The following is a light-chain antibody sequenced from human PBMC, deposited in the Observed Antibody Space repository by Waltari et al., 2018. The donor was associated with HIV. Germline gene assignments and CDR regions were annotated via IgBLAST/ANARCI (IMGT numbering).Light chain of an antibody. CDR1: SSDVGTYNH. Sequence: QSILTQPASVSGSPGQSITTSCTGTSSDVGTYNHVSWYQLHPVKVPKLMIYDVSKRPSGVSNRFSGSKSGDTASLTISGLQAEDEADYYCCSYAGSGTYVFGTGTKVTVL. J-gene: IGLJ1*01. CDR3: CSYAGSGTYV. CDR2: DVS. V-gene: IGLV2-23*02.